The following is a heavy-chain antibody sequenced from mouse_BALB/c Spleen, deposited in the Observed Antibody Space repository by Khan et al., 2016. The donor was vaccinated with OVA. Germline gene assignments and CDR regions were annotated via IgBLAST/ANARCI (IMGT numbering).Heavy chain of an antibody. CDR3: ARSTYKYAFAY. CDR1: GVSITSGF. CDR2: MIYRGYT. J-gene: IGHJ3*01. V-gene: IGHV3-8*02. D-gene: IGHD1-3*01. Sequence: EVQLQESGPSFVQPSQTLSLTCSVTGVSITSGFWSWVRKFPGNKLEYMGYMIYRGYTYYNPSIKGRFASSRNHSNNQYYLQLDSVTTEDTATYYGARSTYKYAFAYWGQGALVTVSA.